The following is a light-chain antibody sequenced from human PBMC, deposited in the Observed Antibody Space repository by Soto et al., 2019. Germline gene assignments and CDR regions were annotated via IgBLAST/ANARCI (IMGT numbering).Light chain of an antibody. V-gene: IGLV2-14*01. J-gene: IGLJ1*01. CDR1: SSDVGGYDY. CDR2: EVS. Sequence: QSALTQPASVSGSPGQSVTISCTGTSSDVGGYDYVSWYQQHPGKAPKLLIFEVSNRPSGVSTRFSGSKSGNTASLTISGLQVEDEADYYCTSYAPSSPYVFGSGTKVTVL. CDR3: TSYAPSSPYV.